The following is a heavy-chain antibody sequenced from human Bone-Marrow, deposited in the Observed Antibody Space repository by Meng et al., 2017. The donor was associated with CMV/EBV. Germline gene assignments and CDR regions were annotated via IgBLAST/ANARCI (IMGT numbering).Heavy chain of an antibody. Sequence: GESLKISCAASGFTFSSYWMSWVRQAPGKGLEWVANIKQDGSEKYYVDSVKGRFTISRDNAKNSLYLQMNSLRAEDTAVYYCARAAVVTYYYYYGMDVWGQGTTVTVSS. D-gene: IGHD4-23*01. CDR3: ARAAVVTYYYYYGMDV. V-gene: IGHV3-7*01. CDR2: IKQDGSEK. CDR1: GFTFSSYW. J-gene: IGHJ6*02.